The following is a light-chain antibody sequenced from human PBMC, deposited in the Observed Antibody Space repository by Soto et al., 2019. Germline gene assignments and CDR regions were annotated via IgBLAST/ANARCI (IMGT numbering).Light chain of an antibody. CDR3: SSSTTSSALQV. Sequence: QSALTQPASVSGSPGQSITISCSGTISDFVLYNYVSWYQQHPGKAPKLMIYGVNNRPSGVSNRFSGSKSGNTASLTISGLQADDEADYYCSSSTTSSALQVFGTGTKVTVL. V-gene: IGLV2-14*01. CDR2: GVN. CDR1: ISDFVLYNY. J-gene: IGLJ1*01.